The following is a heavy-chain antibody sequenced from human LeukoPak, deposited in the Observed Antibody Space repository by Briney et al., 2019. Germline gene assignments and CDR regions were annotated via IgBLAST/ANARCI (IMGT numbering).Heavy chain of an antibody. CDR3: ARSLYSSGWYFGY. CDR1: GGSISSYY. V-gene: IGHV4-59*08. D-gene: IGHD6-19*01. J-gene: IGHJ4*02. Sequence: SETLPLTCTVSGGSISSYYWSWIRQPPGKGLEWVGYIYYSGSTNYNPSLKSRVTISVDTSKNQFSLKLSSVTAADTAVYFCARSLYSSGWYFGYWGQGTLVTVSS. CDR2: IYYSGST.